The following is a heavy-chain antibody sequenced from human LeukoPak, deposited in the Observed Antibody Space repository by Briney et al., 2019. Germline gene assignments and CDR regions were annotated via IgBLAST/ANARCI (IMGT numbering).Heavy chain of an antibody. CDR2: IHPNSGGT. Sequence: ASVKVSCKASGYTFTGYYMHWVRQAPGQGLEWMGRIHPNSGGTNYAQKFQGRVIMTRDTSISTAYMELSRLRSDDTAVYYCARDAGALLYGAYFDYWGQGTLVTVSS. D-gene: IGHD4-17*01. CDR3: ARDAGALLYGAYFDY. CDR1: GYTFTGYY. J-gene: IGHJ4*02. V-gene: IGHV1-2*06.